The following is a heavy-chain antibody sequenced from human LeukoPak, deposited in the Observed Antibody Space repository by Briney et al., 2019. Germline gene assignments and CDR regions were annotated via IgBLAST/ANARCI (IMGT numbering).Heavy chain of an antibody. CDR1: GYTFTGYY. D-gene: IGHD6-13*01. CDR3: AREPAAGTGIYFDY. V-gene: IGHV1-18*04. CDR2: ISAYNGNT. J-gene: IGHJ4*02. Sequence: GASVKVSCKASGYTFTGYYMHWVRQAPGQGLEWMGWISAYNGNTNYAQKLQGRVTMTTDTSTSTAYMELRSLRSDDTAVYYCAREPAAGTGIYFDYWGQGTLVTVSS.